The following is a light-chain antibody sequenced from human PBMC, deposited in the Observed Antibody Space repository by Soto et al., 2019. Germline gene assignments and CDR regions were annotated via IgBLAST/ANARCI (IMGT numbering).Light chain of an antibody. CDR3: CLYAGPYVV. Sequence: QSVLTQPASVSGSPGQSITISCTGTSCDVGSYNLVSWYQQHPGKAPKIMIYEASKRPSGVSDRFSGAKSGNTASLTISGLQAEDEADYYCCLYAGPYVVFGGGTKLTVL. CDR1: SCDVGSYNL. V-gene: IGLV2-23*01. CDR2: EAS. J-gene: IGLJ2*01.